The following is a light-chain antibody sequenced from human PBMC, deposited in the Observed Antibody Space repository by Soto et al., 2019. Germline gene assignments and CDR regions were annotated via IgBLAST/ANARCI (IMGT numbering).Light chain of an antibody. J-gene: IGLJ1*01. CDR3: QSYDSRLSGYV. Sequence: QSVLTQPPSVSGAPGQRVTISCTGTSSNIGAAYDVHWYQQFPGMAPKLLIFGNSDRPSGVPDRFSGSKSGTSASLDITGLQAEDEADYYCQSYDSRLSGYVFGTGTKVTVL. CDR2: GNS. CDR1: SSNIGAAYD. V-gene: IGLV1-40*01.